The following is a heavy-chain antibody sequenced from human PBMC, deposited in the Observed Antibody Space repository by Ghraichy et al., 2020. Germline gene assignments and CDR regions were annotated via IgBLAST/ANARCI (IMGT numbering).Heavy chain of an antibody. CDR3: GRASRVVTYYYDDAMDV. CDR1: GFTFNNYN. CDR2: ISRSSSFI. Sequence: GGSLRLSCEASGFTFNNYNINWVRQAPGKGPEWISYISRSSSFISYADSVKGRFTISRDNAKNSLYLQMNSLRDEDTAVYYCGRASRVVTYYYDDAMDVWGKGTTVTVS. J-gene: IGHJ6*03. D-gene: IGHD4-23*01. V-gene: IGHV3-48*02.